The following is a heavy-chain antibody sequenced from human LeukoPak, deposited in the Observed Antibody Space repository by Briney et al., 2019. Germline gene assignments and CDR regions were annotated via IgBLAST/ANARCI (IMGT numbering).Heavy chain of an antibody. D-gene: IGHD3-3*01. CDR3: ARPSYDFWSGYYEVDRDDAFDI. CDR1: GYTFTGYY. J-gene: IGHJ3*02. Sequence: ASVKVSCKASGYTFTGYYMHWVRQAPGQGLEWMGRINPNSGGTNYAQKSQGRVTMTRDTSISTAYMELSRLRSDDTAVYYCARPSYDFWSGYYEVDRDDAFDIWGQGTMVTVSS. V-gene: IGHV1-2*06. CDR2: INPNSGGT.